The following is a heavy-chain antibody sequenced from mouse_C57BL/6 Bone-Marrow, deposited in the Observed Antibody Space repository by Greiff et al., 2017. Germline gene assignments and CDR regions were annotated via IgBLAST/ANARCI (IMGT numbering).Heavy chain of an antibody. CDR1: GYTFTSYG. V-gene: IGHV1-81*01. CDR2: IYPRSGNT. CDR3: ARPTPYAMDY. Sequence: VQLLQSGAELVRPGASVKLSCKASGYTFTSYGISWVKQRTGQGLEWIGEIYPRSGNTYYNEKFKGKATLTADKSSSTAYMELRSLTSEDSAVYFGARPTPYAMDYWGQGTSVTVSS. J-gene: IGHJ4*01.